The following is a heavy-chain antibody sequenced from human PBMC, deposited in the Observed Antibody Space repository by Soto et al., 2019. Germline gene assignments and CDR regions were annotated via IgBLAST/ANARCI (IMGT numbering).Heavy chain of an antibody. CDR3: ASLPHTAMARDYYFYGMDV. D-gene: IGHD5-18*01. CDR1: GFTLSSCV. CDR2: VSGSGGST. J-gene: IGHJ6*02. V-gene: IGHV3-23*01. Sequence: GGSLRLSCAASGFTLSSCVMSWVRQAPGKGPEWVSDVSGSGGSTDYADSVKGRFTISRDNSKKTLYLQMNSLRAEDTAVYYCASLPHTAMARDYYFYGMDVWGHGTTVTVSS.